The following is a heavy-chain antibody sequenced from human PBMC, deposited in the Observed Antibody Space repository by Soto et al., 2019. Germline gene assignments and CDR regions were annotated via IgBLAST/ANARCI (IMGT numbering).Heavy chain of an antibody. CDR2: ISSSGTYI. V-gene: IGHV3-21*01. J-gene: IGHJ6*02. CDR1: GFTFNDYS. Sequence: GGSLRLSCEASGFTFNDYSMDWVRQAPEKGLEWVSSISSSGTYIYYADSVKGRFAISRDNANNVMYLQMDTLRAEDTAVYYCVRAGHVFDVHYYGMDPWGQGTTVTVS. CDR3: VRAGHVFDVHYYGMDP. D-gene: IGHD3-10*01.